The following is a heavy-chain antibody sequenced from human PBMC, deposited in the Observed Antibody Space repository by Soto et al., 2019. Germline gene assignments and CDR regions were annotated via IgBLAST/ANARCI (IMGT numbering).Heavy chain of an antibody. CDR3: ARRTKYCTTTACHLDY. J-gene: IGHJ4*02. Sequence: SETLSLTCTVSGGSISSGDYYWSWIRQPPGKGLEWIGYIYYSGSTYYNPSLKSRVTISVDTSKNQVFLRLSSVTAADTAVYFCARRTKYCTTTACHLDYWGQGTKVTVSS. V-gene: IGHV4-30-4*02. CDR2: IYYSGST. CDR1: GGSISSGDYY. D-gene: IGHD2-8*01.